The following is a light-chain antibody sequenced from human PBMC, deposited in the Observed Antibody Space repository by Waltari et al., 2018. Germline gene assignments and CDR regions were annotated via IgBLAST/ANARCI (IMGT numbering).Light chain of an antibody. CDR2: DVT. Sequence: QYALTQPPSVPGSPGPSVTISCTGISSDVSDFNYVSWYQHHPGKAPKLLIYDVTKRPSGVPDRLSGSKSGNTASLTISGLQAEEEADYYCCSYAGSHTSWVFGGGTKLTVL. V-gene: IGLV2-11*01. CDR1: SSDVSDFNY. J-gene: IGLJ3*02. CDR3: CSYAGSHTSWV.